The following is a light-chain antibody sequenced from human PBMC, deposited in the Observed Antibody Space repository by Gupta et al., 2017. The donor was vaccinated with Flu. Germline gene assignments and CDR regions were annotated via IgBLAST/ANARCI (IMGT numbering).Light chain of an antibody. CDR2: DVS. J-gene: IGLJ2*01. CDR3: SSYTTRSTVV. V-gene: IGLV2-14*03. CDR1: SSDVGASNS. Sequence: QSALTQPASVPGSPGQSITISCTGTSSDVGASNSVSWYQHHPGNAPKLMIFDVSDRPSGISDRFSGSKSGNTASLTISGLQAEDEAYYYCSSYTTRSTVVFGGGTKVTVL.